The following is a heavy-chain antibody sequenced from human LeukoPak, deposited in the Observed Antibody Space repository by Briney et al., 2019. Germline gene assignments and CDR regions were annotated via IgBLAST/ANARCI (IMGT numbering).Heavy chain of an antibody. D-gene: IGHD2-2*02. V-gene: IGHV4-34*01. J-gene: IGHJ4*02. Sequence: PSETLSLTCAVYGGSFSGYYWSWIRQPPGKGLEWIGEINHSGSTNYNPSLKSQVTISVDTSKNQFSLKLSSVTAADTAVYYCARGLPRGGYCSSTSCYTDFDYWGQGTLVTVSS. CDR1: GGSFSGYY. CDR3: ARGLPRGGYCSSTSCYTDFDY. CDR2: INHSGST.